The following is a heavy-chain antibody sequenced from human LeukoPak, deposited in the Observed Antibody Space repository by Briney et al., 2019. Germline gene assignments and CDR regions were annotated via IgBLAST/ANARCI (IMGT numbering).Heavy chain of an antibody. J-gene: IGHJ4*02. CDR1: GFTFSSYS. Sequence: SGGSLRLSCAASGFTFSSYSMNWVRQAPGKGLEWVSSISSSSSYIYYADSVKGRLTISRDNAKNSLYLQMNSLRAEDTAVYYCARVEHGDYDYWGQGTLVTVSS. CDR2: ISSSSSYI. CDR3: ARVEHGDYDY. V-gene: IGHV3-21*01. D-gene: IGHD4-17*01.